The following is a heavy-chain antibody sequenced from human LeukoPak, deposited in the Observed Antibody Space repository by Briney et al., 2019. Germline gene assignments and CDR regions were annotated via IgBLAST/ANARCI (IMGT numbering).Heavy chain of an antibody. D-gene: IGHD6-13*01. Sequence: GGSLRLSCAASGFTFSTFGMNWVRQAPGKGLDWVSYISPSGSTIYFTDSVKGRFTISRDNAKNSLYLQMTSLRAEDTAVYYCARVRRIAAAGTPPIYYYYYMDVWGKGTTVTISS. CDR3: ARVRRIAAAGTPPIYYYYYMDV. J-gene: IGHJ6*03. V-gene: IGHV3-48*01. CDR2: ISPSGSTI. CDR1: GFTFSTFG.